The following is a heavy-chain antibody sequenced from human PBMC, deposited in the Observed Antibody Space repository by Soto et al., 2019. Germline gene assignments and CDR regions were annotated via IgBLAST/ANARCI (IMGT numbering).Heavy chain of an antibody. J-gene: IGHJ6*02. CDR3: ACRRSITIFGVVPNYYYGMDV. V-gene: IGHV1-69*13. CDR2: IIPIFGTA. CDR1: GGTFSSYA. Sequence: SVKVSCKASGGTFSSYAISWVRQAPGQGLEWMGGIIPIFGTANYAQKFQGRVTITADESTSTAYMELSSLRSEDTAVYYCACRRSITIFGVVPNYYYGMDVWGQGTTVTVSS. D-gene: IGHD3-3*01.